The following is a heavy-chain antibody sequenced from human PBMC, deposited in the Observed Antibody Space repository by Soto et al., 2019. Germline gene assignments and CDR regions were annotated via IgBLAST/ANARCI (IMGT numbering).Heavy chain of an antibody. CDR2: IYYSGST. CDR1: GGSISSSSYY. J-gene: IGHJ6*02. Sequence: SETLSLTCTVSGGSISSSSYYWGWIRQPPGKGLEWIGSIYYSGSTYYNPSLKSRVTISVDTSKNQFSLKLSSVTAADTAVYYCARLGSGSYYGYYYGMDVWGQGTTVTVSS. V-gene: IGHV4-39*01. D-gene: IGHD1-26*01. CDR3: ARLGSGSYYGYYYGMDV.